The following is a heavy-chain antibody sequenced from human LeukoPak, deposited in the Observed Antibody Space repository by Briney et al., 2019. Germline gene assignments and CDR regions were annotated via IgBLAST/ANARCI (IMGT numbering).Heavy chain of an antibody. CDR3: ARGIRWASDY. CDR2: ITSNGGTT. Sequence: QPGGSLRLSCAASGFTFSSYSMVWVRQAPGKGLEYVSGITSNGGTTYYGNSVKGRFTISRDNSKDTLYLQMGSLRTEDMAVYYCARGIRWASDYWGQGTLVTVSS. CDR1: GFTFSSYS. J-gene: IGHJ4*02. V-gene: IGHV3-64*01. D-gene: IGHD4-23*01.